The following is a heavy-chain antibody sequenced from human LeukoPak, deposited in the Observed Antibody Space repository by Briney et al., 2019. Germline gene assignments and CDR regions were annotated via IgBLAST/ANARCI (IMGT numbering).Heavy chain of an antibody. V-gene: IGHV1-18*01. D-gene: IGHD3-22*01. J-gene: IGHJ4*02. Sequence: ASVKVSCKTSDTFSRHGITWVRQAPGQGFEWMGWVSGYNGNTNYAQSVPGRVTMTTDTSTNTAYMELRSLRSDDTAVYYCAKDIHPGLDSGASCCFDYWGQGTPVTVSS. CDR2: VSGYNGNT. CDR1: DTFSRHG. CDR3: AKDIHPGLDSGASCCFDY.